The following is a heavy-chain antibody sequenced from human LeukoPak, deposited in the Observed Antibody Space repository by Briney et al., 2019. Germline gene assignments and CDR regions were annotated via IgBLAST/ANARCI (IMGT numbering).Heavy chain of an antibody. CDR1: GYTFSGYY. D-gene: IGHD6-13*01. J-gene: IGHJ4*02. CDR3: ARAPQQQLVLFEYYFDY. V-gene: IGHV1-2*02. CDR2: INPNSGGT. Sequence: ASVKVSFKTSGYTFSGYYMHWVRQAPGQGLEWMGWINPNSGGTNYAQKFQGRVTMTRDTSLSTAYMELSRLRSDDTAVYYCARAPQQQLVLFEYYFDYWGQGTLVTVSS.